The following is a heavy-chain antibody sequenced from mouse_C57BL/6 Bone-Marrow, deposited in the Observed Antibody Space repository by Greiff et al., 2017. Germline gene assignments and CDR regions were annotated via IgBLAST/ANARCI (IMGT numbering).Heavy chain of an antibody. J-gene: IGHJ4*01. V-gene: IGHV5-6*01. CDR3: ASTMVKICAMDY. Sequence: EVLLLESGGDLVKPGGSVKLSCAASGFTFSSYGMSWVRQTPDQRLEWVATISSGGSYTYYPDSVKGRYTISRDTAKNTPYLHISSLTSEDTAMYDCASTMVKICAMDYWGQGTSVTVSS. D-gene: IGHD2-2*01. CDR1: GFTFSSYG. CDR2: ISSGGSYT.